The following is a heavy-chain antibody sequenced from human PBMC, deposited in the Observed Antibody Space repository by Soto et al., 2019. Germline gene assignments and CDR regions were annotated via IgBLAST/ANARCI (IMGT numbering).Heavy chain of an antibody. J-gene: IGHJ4*02. CDR3: AAGTLGAVWTPLDD. V-gene: IGHV4-59*12. D-gene: IGHD3-16*01. Sequence: TLSLTCDVSGGSFSDNYWTWIRQVPGKGLEWIGYVYYSGSTNYNPSLKSRVTISVDASKQQFSLKLTSVTAADTALYYCAAGTLGAVWTPLDDWGQGILVTVSS. CDR2: VYYSGST. CDR1: GGSFSDNY.